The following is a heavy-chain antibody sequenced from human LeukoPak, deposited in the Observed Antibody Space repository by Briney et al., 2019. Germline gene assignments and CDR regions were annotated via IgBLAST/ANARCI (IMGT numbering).Heavy chain of an antibody. CDR2: IKQDGSEK. CDR1: GFTFSSYW. Sequence: AGGSLRLSCAASGFTFSSYWMSWVRQAPGKGLEWVANIKQDGSEKYYVDSVKGRFTISRDNAKNSLYLQMSSLRAEDTAVYYCGGVSTRYYYYYYMDVWGKGTTVTVS. J-gene: IGHJ6*03. CDR3: GGVSTRYYYYYYMDV. V-gene: IGHV3-7*01.